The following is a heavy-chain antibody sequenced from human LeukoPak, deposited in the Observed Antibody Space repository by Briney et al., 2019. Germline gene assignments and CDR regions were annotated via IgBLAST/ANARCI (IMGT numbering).Heavy chain of an antibody. CDR3: AKCLQYDFWSGYYTGFDY. J-gene: IGHJ4*02. CDR2: IRYDGSNK. D-gene: IGHD3-3*01. Sequence: PGGSLRLSCAASGFTFSSYGMHWVRQAPGKGLEWVGFIRYDGSNKYYADSVKGRFTISRDNFKNTLYLQMNSLRAEDTAVYYCAKCLQYDFWSGYYTGFDYWGQGTLVTVSS. V-gene: IGHV3-30*02. CDR1: GFTFSSYG.